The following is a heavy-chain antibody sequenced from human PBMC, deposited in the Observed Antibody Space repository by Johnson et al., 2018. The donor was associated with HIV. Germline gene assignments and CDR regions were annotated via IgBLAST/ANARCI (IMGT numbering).Heavy chain of an antibody. D-gene: IGHD3-3*01. Sequence: QVQLVESGGGLVQPGGSLRLSCAASGFIFSDYYLTWIRQAPGKGLEWISYISNSASAIYYADSVKGRFTISRDNAKTSLYLQMNSLRAEDTAVYYCARVREYNVWSGQQSRHAFDIWGQGTMVTVSS. CDR3: ARVREYNVWSGQQSRHAFDI. CDR2: ISNSASAI. CDR1: GFIFSDYY. V-gene: IGHV3-11*04. J-gene: IGHJ3*02.